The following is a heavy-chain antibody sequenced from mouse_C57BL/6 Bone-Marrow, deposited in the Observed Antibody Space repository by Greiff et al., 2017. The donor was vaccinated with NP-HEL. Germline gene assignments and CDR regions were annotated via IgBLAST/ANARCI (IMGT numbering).Heavy chain of an antibody. V-gene: IGHV1-84*01. CDR1: GYTFTDYY. Sequence: QVQLQQSGPELVKPGASVKISCKASGYTFTDYYINWVKQRPGQGLEWIGWIYPGSGNTKYNEKFKGKATLTVDKSSSTAYMQLSSLTSEDSAVYFCARESPFTTVVATGDWYFDVWGTGTTVTVSS. D-gene: IGHD1-1*01. CDR2: IYPGSGNT. CDR3: ARESPFTTVVATGDWYFDV. J-gene: IGHJ1*03.